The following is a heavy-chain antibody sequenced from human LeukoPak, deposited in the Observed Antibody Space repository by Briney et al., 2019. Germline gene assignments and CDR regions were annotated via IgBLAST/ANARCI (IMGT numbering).Heavy chain of an antibody. D-gene: IGHD3-9*01. Sequence: PGGSLRLSCAASGFTFSSYAMHWVRQAPGKGLEYGSAISSNGGSTYYANSVKGRFTISRDNSKNTLYLQMGSLRAEDMAVYYCAIFFFKKKAEYEILTPGAFDIWGQGTMVTVSS. CDR3: AIFFFKKKAEYEILTPGAFDI. J-gene: IGHJ3*02. CDR1: GFTFSSYA. V-gene: IGHV3-64*01. CDR2: ISSNGGST.